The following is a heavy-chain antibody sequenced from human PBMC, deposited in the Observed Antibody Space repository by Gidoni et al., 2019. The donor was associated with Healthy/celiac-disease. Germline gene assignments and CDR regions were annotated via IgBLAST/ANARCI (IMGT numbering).Heavy chain of an antibody. CDR1: GGSFIGYY. J-gene: IGHJ5*02. CDR3: ARVNWNYVSGWGVRRDNWFDP. V-gene: IGHV4-34*01. Sequence: QVQLQQWGAGLLKPSEPLSPTCAVYGGSFIGYYWTWIRQPPGKGLEWIGEINHSGSTNYNPSLKSRVTISVDTSKNQFSLKLSSVTAADTAVYYCARVNWNYVSGWGVRRDNWFDPWGQGTLVTVSS. D-gene: IGHD1-7*01. CDR2: INHSGST.